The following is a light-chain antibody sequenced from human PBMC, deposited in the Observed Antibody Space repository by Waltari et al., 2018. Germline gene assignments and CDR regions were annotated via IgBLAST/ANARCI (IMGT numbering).Light chain of an antibody. CDR1: QSVSDN. V-gene: IGKV3-15*01. CDR3: QQYNTWPPST. Sequence: EIVMTQSPAALSVSPGERATLSCRASQSVSDNLAWYQHKPGQPPRLLISGASTRATGVPARFSGSGSRTEFTLTISRLQSEDSAIYFCQQYNTWPPSTFGQGTKLEIK. CDR2: GAS. J-gene: IGKJ2*02.